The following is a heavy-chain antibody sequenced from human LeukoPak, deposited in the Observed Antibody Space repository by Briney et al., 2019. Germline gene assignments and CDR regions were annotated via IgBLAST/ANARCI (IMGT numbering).Heavy chain of an antibody. CDR2: INPSGDRT. CDR1: GYTFSNYY. J-gene: IGHJ4*02. CDR3: ARVGHSDSNGYSDY. D-gene: IGHD3-22*01. V-gene: IGHV1-46*01. Sequence: ASVKVSCKASGYTFSNYYIHWVRQAPGQGLGWMGIINPSGDRTNYAQKFQGRVTMTRDTSTSTVYMELSSLRFEDTAVYYCARVGHSDSNGYSDYWGQGTLVTVSS.